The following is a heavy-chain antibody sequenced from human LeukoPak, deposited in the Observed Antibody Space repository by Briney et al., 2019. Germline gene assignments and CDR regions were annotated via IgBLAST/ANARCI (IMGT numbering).Heavy chain of an antibody. CDR2: INPSGGST. Sequence: ASVKVSCKASGYTFTSYYMHWVRQAPGQGLEWMGIINPSGGSTSYAQKFQGRVTMTTDTSTSTAYMEMRSLRSDDTAVYYCARVVVVVVAAKQTYYFDYWGQGTLVTVSS. CDR1: GYTFTSYY. J-gene: IGHJ4*02. V-gene: IGHV1-46*01. D-gene: IGHD2-15*01. CDR3: ARVVVVVVAAKQTYYFDY.